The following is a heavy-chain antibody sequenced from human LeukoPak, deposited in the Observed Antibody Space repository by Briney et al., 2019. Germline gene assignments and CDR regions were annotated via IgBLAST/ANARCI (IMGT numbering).Heavy chain of an antibody. CDR3: ARHLTAYYSGGEFDY. CDR2: IRSKAYGGTT. CDR1: RFTFSSYA. V-gene: IGHV3-49*04. J-gene: IGHJ4*02. Sequence: RPGGTLRLSCAASRFTFSSYAMSWVRQAPGKGLEWVGFIRSKAYGGTTQYAGSVKGRFTISRDDSKSIAYLQMNSLKTEDTAVYYCARHLTAYYSGGEFDYWGQGTLVTVSS. D-gene: IGHD3-9*01.